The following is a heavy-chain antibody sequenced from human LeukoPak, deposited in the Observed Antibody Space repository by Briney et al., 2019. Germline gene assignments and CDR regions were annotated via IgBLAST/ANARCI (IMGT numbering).Heavy chain of an antibody. J-gene: IGHJ6*03. CDR1: GGSISDYY. V-gene: IGHV4-59*01. CDR2: IYYSGST. D-gene: IGHD2-2*01. CDR3: ARGDFCSSTNCYLRPMDV. Sequence: PSETLSLTCTVSGGSISDYYWNWIRQPPGQGLEWIGYIYYSGSTTYNPSLKSRLIMSVDTAKNQFSLKLRSVTAADTAVYYCARGDFCSSTNCYLRPMDVWGKGTTVTVSS.